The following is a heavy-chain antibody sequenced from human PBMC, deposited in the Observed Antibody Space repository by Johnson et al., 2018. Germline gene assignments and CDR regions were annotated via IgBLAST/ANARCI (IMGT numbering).Heavy chain of an antibody. CDR2: ISGDGSTT. Sequence: VRLQESGGGLVQPGGSLRLSCAGSGSYWMFWVRQVPGKGLVWVSQISGDGSTTGYADSVQGRFSVSRDNSKNTVYLQMNSLRAEDTALYYCAKDTVTYPHDAFDIWGQGTMVTVSS. D-gene: IGHD4-11*01. J-gene: IGHJ3*02. CDR3: AKDTVTYPHDAFDI. CDR1: GSYW. V-gene: IGHV3-74*01.